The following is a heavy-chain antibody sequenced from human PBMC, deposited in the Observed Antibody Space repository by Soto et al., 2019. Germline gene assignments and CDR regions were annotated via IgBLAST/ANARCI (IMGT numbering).Heavy chain of an antibody. V-gene: IGHV3-48*02. D-gene: IGHD4-17*01. CDR3: ASDRGTVTNDVGLDYGMDV. J-gene: IGHJ6*02. Sequence: GGSLRLSCAASGFTFSAYNMNWVRQAPGKGLEWVAYISSGGTTIYYADSVKGRFTFSRDNAKNSLYLQMNSLRDEDTAVYYCASDRGTVTNDVGLDYGMDVWGQGTTVTVSS. CDR2: ISSGGTTI. CDR1: GFTFSAYN.